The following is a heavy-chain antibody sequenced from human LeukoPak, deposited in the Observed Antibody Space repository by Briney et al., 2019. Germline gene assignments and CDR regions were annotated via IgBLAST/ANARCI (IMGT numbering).Heavy chain of an antibody. Sequence: GASVKVSCKASGYTFTSYAMHWVRQAPGQRLEWMGWINAGNGNTKYSQEFQGRVTITRDTSASTAYMELSSLRSEDTAVYYCARSLVVGATYPYHWGQGTLVTVSS. CDR2: INAGNGNT. D-gene: IGHD1-26*01. J-gene: IGHJ5*02. V-gene: IGHV1-3*03. CDR1: GYTFTSYA. CDR3: ARSLVVGATYPYH.